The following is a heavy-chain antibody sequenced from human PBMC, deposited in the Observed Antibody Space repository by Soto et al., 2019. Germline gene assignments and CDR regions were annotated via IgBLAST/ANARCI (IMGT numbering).Heavy chain of an antibody. CDR2: IYHSGTT. CDR3: ARVRGTPLLGWFDP. CDR1: GGSISSGGYY. V-gene: IGHV4-31*03. J-gene: IGHJ5*02. D-gene: IGHD2-15*01. Sequence: QVQLQESGPGLVKPSQTLSLTCTVSGGSISSGGYYWSWIRQHPGKGLEWIGYIYHSGTTYYNPSLTRRVTLSVHPSKNQFPLKLTSVTAADTAVYYCARVRGTPLLGWFDPWGQGTLVTVSS.